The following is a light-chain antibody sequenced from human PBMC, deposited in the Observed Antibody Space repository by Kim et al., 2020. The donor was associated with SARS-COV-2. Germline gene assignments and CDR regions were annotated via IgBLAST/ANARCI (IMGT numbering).Light chain of an antibody. CDR2: AAS. V-gene: IGKV1-12*01. CDR1: QGISSW. J-gene: IGKJ1*01. Sequence: SASVGDRVTITCRASQGISSWLAWYQQNPGKAPELLIFAASSLQSGVPSRFRGSGSGTDFTLTISSLQPEDFATYYCQQASGFPWTFGQGTKVEI. CDR3: QQASGFPWT.